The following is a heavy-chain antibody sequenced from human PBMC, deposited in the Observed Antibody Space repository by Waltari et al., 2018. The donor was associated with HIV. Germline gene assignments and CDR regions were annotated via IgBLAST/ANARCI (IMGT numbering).Heavy chain of an antibody. CDR2: INQGGYA. J-gene: IGHJ5*02. D-gene: IGHD3-10*02. CDR3: ARTHLLASVLVLPEALKMKGNWFDP. Sequence: QVHLQQWGAGLLKPSDTLSLTCAIYGGSFSSDYWVWTRPAPAKGVGWLGKINQGGYANYNPSLIGRVNIEVDASRNQFSLKMISVTAADTAVYFCARTHLLASVLVLPEALKMKGNWFDPWGQGTHVTVS. CDR1: GGSFSSDY. V-gene: IGHV4-34*02.